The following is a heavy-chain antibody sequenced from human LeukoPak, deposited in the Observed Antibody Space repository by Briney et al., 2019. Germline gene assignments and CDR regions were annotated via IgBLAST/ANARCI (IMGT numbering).Heavy chain of an antibody. V-gene: IGHV4-38-2*01. J-gene: IGHJ4*02. Sequence: PSETLSLTCAVSGYSISSGYYWGWIRQPPGKGLEWIGSIYHSGSTYYNPSLKSRVTISVDTSKKQFSLKLSSVTAADTAVYYCARGTGYNYDLDYWGQGTLVTVSS. CDR3: ARGTGYNYDLDY. D-gene: IGHD5-24*01. CDR2: IYHSGST. CDR1: GYSISSGYY.